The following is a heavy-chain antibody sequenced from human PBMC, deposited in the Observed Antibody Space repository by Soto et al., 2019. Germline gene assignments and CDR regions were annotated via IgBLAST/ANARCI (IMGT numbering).Heavy chain of an antibody. J-gene: IGHJ5*02. V-gene: IGHV4-39*01. CDR1: GGSISSSSYY. Sequence: SETLSLTCTVSGGSISSSSYYWFWIRQPPWKGLDWIGSIYYSGSTYYNPSLKSRVTISVDTSKNQFSLKLSSVTAADTAVYYCARSGDYYDSSGYEGDWFDPWGQGTLVTVSS. CDR2: IYYSGST. D-gene: IGHD3-22*01. CDR3: ARSGDYYDSSGYEGDWFDP.